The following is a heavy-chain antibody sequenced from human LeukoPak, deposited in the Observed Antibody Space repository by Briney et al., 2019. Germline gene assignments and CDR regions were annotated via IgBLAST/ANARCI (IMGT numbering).Heavy chain of an antibody. CDR2: IYHSGST. V-gene: IGHV4-4*02. CDR1: GGSISSSNW. D-gene: IGHD6-19*01. Sequence: SGTLSLTCAVSGGSISSSNWWSWVRQPPGKGLEWIGEIYHSGSTNYNPSLKSRVTISVDTSKNQFSLKLSSVTAADTAVYYCARRIAVAASTWFDPWGQGALVTVSS. J-gene: IGHJ5*02. CDR3: ARRIAVAASTWFDP.